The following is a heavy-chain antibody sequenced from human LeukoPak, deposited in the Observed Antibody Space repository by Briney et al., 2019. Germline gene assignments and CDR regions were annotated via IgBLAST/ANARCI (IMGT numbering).Heavy chain of an antibody. Sequence: PGGSVPHSRAASGFSSSNYWLPWIRQAPGKGLEWVATIKEYERDKRYVYSVKGRFTISRDDVKNSLYLQVNNLRAEGTAIYYGATAQWGYPCLLWGQGTRVTVSS. V-gene: IGHV3-7*03. J-gene: IGHJ3*01. CDR3: ATAQWGYPCLL. CDR1: GFSSSNYW. CDR2: IKEYERDK. D-gene: IGHD5/OR15-5a*01.